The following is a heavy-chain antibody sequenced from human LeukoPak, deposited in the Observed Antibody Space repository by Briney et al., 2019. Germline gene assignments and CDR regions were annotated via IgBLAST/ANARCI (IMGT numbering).Heavy chain of an antibody. J-gene: IGHJ4*02. CDR1: GFTVSGNY. D-gene: IGHD6-19*01. V-gene: IGHV3-53*01. Sequence: PGGSLRLSCAASGFTVSGNYMSWVRQAPGRGLEWVSVIYSGGSTYYADSVKGRFTISRDNSKNTLYLQMNSLGAEDTAVYYCATEGSGWYYFDYWGQGTLVTVSS. CDR2: IYSGGST. CDR3: ATEGSGWYYFDY.